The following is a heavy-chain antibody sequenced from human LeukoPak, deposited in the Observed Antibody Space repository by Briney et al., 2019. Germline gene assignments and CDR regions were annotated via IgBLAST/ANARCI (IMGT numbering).Heavy chain of an antibody. CDR1: GGTFSSYA. V-gene: IGHV1-69*04. J-gene: IGHJ3*02. CDR3: ARLGIGRVTIFGVAGDAFDI. D-gene: IGHD3-3*01. Sequence: SVKVSCKASGGTFSSYAISWVRQAPGQGLEWMGRIIPILGIANYAQKFQGRVTITADKSTSTAYMELRSLRSDDTAVYYCARLGIGRVTIFGVAGDAFDIWGQGTMVTVSS. CDR2: IIPILGIA.